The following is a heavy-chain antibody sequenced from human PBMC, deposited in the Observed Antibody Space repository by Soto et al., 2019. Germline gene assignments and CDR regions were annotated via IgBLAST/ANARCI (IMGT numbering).Heavy chain of an antibody. J-gene: IGHJ3*02. D-gene: IGHD2-8*02. CDR3: AKATATGGGAFDI. CDR2: ILVDGRT. CDR1: GFICGSYD. Sequence: VGSLRLSCAASGFICGSYDMSWVRQAPGKGLEWVSTILVDGRTFYVDSVKGRFTISRDSSQNTVYLQMNSLTAGDTALYYCAKATATGGGAFDICGQGTKVTVSS. V-gene: IGHV3-23*01.